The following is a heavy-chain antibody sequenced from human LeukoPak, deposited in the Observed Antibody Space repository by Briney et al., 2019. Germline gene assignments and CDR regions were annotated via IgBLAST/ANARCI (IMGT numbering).Heavy chain of an antibody. CDR2: MSGSGSRT. Sequence: GGSLRLSCAASGFIFSNYGMSWVRQAPGKGLEWVSAMSGSGSRTYYADSVKGRFTISRDNSKNTLYLQMSSLRAEDTAVYYCARVAAMTGTVIDYWGQGTLVTVSS. D-gene: IGHD6-19*01. CDR3: ARVAAMTGTVIDY. CDR1: GFIFSNYG. J-gene: IGHJ4*02. V-gene: IGHV3-23*01.